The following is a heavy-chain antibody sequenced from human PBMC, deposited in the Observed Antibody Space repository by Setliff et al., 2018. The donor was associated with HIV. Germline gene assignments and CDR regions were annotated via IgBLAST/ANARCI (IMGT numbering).Heavy chain of an antibody. Sequence: PSETLSLTCTVSGGSISSHYWSWIRQPPGKGLQWIGSISYSGRTYYNPSLKSRVTISVDTSKNQFSLKLTSVTAADTAVYYCARGVRYYFDYWGQGTLVTVSS. V-gene: IGHV4-59*11. J-gene: IGHJ4*02. CDR2: ISYSGRT. CDR3: ARGVRYYFDY. CDR1: GGSISSHY.